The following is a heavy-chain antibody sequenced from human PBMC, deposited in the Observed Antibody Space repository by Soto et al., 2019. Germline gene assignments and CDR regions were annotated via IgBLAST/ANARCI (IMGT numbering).Heavy chain of an antibody. Sequence: SETLSLTCTGSGGSISSYYWSWIRQPPGKGLEWIGYIDYSGSTNYNPSLKSRVTISVDTAKNQFSLTLSSETAADTAVYYCARGRGSGWNYSYYYMDVWGKGTTVTVSS. J-gene: IGHJ6*03. CDR2: IDYSGST. V-gene: IGHV4-59*01. CDR1: GGSISSYY. D-gene: IGHD6-19*01. CDR3: ARGRGSGWNYSYYYMDV.